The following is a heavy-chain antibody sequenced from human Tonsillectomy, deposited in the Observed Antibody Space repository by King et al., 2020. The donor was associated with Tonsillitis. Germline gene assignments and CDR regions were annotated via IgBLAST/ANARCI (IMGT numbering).Heavy chain of an antibody. CDR3: ARARGGSYLFAY. Sequence: VQLVQSGAEVKKPGASVKVSCKASGYTFTGYYIHWVRQAPVQGLEWMGWINPNSGGTDYAQKFQGRVTMTRDTFITTAYMDLSRLRSDDTALYYCARARGGSYLFAYWGQGTLVTVSS. D-gene: IGHD1-26*01. CDR1: GYTFTGYY. V-gene: IGHV1-2*02. J-gene: IGHJ4*02. CDR2: INPNSGGT.